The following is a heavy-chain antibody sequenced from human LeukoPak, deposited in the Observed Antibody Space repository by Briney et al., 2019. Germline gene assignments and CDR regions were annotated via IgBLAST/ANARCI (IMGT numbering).Heavy chain of an antibody. J-gene: IGHJ4*02. CDR1: GFTVSSNY. V-gene: IGHV3-53*01. CDR3: ARGLSTADNDY. Sequence: GGSLRLSCAASGFTVSSNYMSWVRQAPGKGLEWVSVIYSGGNTYYADSVKGRFTISRDNSKNSLYLQMNSLRAEDTAVYYCARGLSTADNDYWGQGTLVTVSS. D-gene: IGHD6-6*01. CDR2: IYSGGNT.